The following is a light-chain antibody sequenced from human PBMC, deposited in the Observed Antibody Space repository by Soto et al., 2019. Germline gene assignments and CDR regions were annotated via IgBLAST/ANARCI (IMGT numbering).Light chain of an antibody. CDR3: HQYNSFSPWT. CDR1: QSISTW. V-gene: IGKV1-5*01. CDR2: DAS. Sequence: DIQMTQSPSSLSASVGDRVSITCRASQSISTWLAWYQQQPGGAPRLLIYDASSLQSGVPSRFSGNGSGTEFTLTISSLQPDDFATYYCHQYNSFSPWTFGQGTKVEVK. J-gene: IGKJ1*01.